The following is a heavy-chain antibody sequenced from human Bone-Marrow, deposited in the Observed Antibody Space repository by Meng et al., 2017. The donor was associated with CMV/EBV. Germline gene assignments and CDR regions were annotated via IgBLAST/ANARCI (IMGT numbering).Heavy chain of an antibody. CDR3: ARDLGCSSTSCYVESDQYFDR. J-gene: IGHJ4*02. D-gene: IGHD2-2*01. CDR2: ISGYNGHT. V-gene: IGHV1-18*01. Sequence: ASVKVSCKSSGYTFSDKGISWVRQAPGQGLEWMGWISGYNGHTKYAQKFQDRVTMTSETSTSTAFMEIRSLRSDDTGVYFCARDLGCSSTSCYVESDQYFDRWGQETLVTVSS. CDR1: GYTFSDKG.